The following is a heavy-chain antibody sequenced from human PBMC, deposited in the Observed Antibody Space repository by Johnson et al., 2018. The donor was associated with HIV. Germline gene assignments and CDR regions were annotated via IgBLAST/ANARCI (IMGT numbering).Heavy chain of an antibody. CDR1: GFTFSSYD. J-gene: IGHJ3*02. V-gene: IGHV3-13*01. D-gene: IGHD2-2*01. Sequence: VQLVEPGGGVVRPGGSLRLSCAASGFTFSSYDMHWVRQATGKGLEWVSAIPTAGGTYSPVSVKGRFTISRENAKNSLYLQMNSLRAGDTAVYYCARGDCSSTSCYGDAFDIWGQGTMVTVSS. CDR2: IPTAGGT. CDR3: ARGDCSSTSCYGDAFDI.